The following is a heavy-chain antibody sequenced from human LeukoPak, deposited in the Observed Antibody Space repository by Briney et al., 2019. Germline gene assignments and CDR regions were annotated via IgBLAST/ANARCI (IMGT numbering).Heavy chain of an antibody. J-gene: IGHJ4*02. CDR2: ISYSSRAR. D-gene: IGHD2-2*01. Sequence: GGSLRLSCAASGFTFSSYNMNWVRQAPGKGLEWVSSISYSSRARYYADSVKGRFTISRDNFKDSLYLQMDSLRAENTAVYYCARAYCSSTSCFGWGQGTLVTVSS. CDR1: GFTFSSYN. V-gene: IGHV3-48*01. CDR3: ARAYCSSTSCFG.